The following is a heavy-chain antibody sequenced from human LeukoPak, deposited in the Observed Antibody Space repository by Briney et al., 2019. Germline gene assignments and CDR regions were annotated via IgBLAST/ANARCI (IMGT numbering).Heavy chain of an antibody. CDR1: GITLSNYG. CDR3: AKRGVVIRVILVGFHKEAYYFDS. D-gene: IGHD3-22*01. CDR2: ISGSGGGT. Sequence: PGGSLRLSCVVSGITLSNYGMSWVRQAPGKGLEWVAGISGSGGGTNYADSVRGRFTISRDNPKNTLYLQMNSLRVEDTAVYFCAKRGVVIRVILVGFHKEAYYFDSWGQGALVTVSS. V-gene: IGHV3-23*01. J-gene: IGHJ4*02.